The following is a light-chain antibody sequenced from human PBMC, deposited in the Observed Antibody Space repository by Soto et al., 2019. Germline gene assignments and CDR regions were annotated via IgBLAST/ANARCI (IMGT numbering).Light chain of an antibody. J-gene: IGKJ1*01. CDR3: QQDGASPRT. CDR2: GAS. Sequence: DIGLTQFPATLSLSPVDRATLSCRDSQSGSIVFAWYRQTPGQPPSLLNYGASNRATGIPDRCSGRGAGTDFTLTISRLEPEDFAVYYCQQDGASPRTFGQGTKVDIK. CDR1: QSGSIVF. V-gene: IGKV3-20*01.